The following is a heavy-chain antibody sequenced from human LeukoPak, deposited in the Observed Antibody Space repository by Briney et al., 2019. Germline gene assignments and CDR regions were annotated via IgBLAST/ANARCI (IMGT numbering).Heavy chain of an antibody. V-gene: IGHV3-9*01. CDR1: GFTFDDYA. Sequence: GGSLRLSCAASGFTFDDYAMHWVRQAPGKGLEWVSGISWNSGSIGYADSVKGRFTISRDNAKNSLYLQMNSLRAEDTALYYCAKDIEVGATPLGYFDYWGQGTLVTVSS. CDR3: AKDIEVGATPLGYFDY. J-gene: IGHJ4*02. D-gene: IGHD1-26*01. CDR2: ISWNSGSI.